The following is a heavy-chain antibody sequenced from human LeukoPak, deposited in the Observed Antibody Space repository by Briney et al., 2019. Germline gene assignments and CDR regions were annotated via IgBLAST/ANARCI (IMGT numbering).Heavy chain of an antibody. CDR2: IYTSGST. V-gene: IGHV4-4*07. CDR1: GGSISSYY. Sequence: SETLSLTCTVSGGSISSYYWSWIRQPAGKGLEWIGRIYTSGSTNYNPSLKSRVTISVDTSKNQFSLKLSSVTAADTAVYYCARSGRGAAGTRYISDFWGQGTLVTVSS. CDR3: ARSGRGAAGTRYISDF. J-gene: IGHJ4*02. D-gene: IGHD6-13*01.